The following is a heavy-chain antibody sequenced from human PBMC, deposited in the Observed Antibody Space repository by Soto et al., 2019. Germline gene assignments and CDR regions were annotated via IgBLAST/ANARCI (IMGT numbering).Heavy chain of an antibody. Sequence: GGSLRLSCAASGFTFDDYAMHWVRQAPGKGLEWVAVIWYDGSNKYYADSVKGRSTISRDNSKNTLYLQMNSLRAEDMAVYYCARPTTPYYYYYMDVWGKGTTVTVSS. J-gene: IGHJ6*03. CDR2: IWYDGSNK. CDR1: GFTFDDYA. D-gene: IGHD4-4*01. V-gene: IGHV3-33*08. CDR3: ARPTTPYYYYYMDV.